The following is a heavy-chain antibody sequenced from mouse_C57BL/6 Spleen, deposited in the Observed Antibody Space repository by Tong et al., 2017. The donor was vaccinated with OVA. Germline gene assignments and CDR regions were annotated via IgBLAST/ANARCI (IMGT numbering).Heavy chain of an antibody. CDR3: ARDDYDYGRWYFDV. J-gene: IGHJ1*03. CDR1: GFTFSSYA. V-gene: IGHV5-4*01. D-gene: IGHD2-4*01. Sequence: EVQLQESGGGLVKPGGSLKLSCAASGFTFSSYAMSWVRQTPEKRLEWVATISDGGSYTYYPDNVKGRFTISRDNAKNNLYLQMSHLKSEDTAMYYCARDDYDYGRWYFDVWGTGTTVTVSS. CDR2: ISDGGSYT.